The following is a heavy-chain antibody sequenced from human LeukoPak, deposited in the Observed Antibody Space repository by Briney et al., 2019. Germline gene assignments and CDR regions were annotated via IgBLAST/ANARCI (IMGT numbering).Heavy chain of an antibody. J-gene: IGHJ5*02. D-gene: IGHD1-26*01. CDR1: GYTLNVYY. CDR2: INPNSGDT. CDR3: ARGIRRSSGNYYGDNWFDP. Sequence: GASVKVSCKASGYTLNVYYMHWVRQAPGQGLEWMGWINPNSGDTNYAQKFQGRVTMTRDTSISTVYMELNRLTSDDTAVYYCARGIRRSSGNYYGDNWFDPWGQGALVIVSS. V-gene: IGHV1-2*02.